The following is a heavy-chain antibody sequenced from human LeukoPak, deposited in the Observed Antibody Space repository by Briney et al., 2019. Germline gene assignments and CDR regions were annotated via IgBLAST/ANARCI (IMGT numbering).Heavy chain of an antibody. CDR1: GGSISNYY. CDR2: IYTSGTT. D-gene: IGHD5-18*01. V-gene: IGHV4-4*07. Sequence: SETLSLTCTVSGGSISNYYWSWIRQPAGKGLEWIGRIYTSGTTHYNPSLKSRVTMSVDTSKNQFSLKLSSVTAADTAVYYCARGRASWIQLWLRRGWFDPWGQGTLVTVSS. CDR3: ARGRASWIQLWLRRGWFDP. J-gene: IGHJ5*02.